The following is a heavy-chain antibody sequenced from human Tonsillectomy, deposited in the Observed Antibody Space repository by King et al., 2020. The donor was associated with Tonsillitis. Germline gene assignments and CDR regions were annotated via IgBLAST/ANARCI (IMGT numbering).Heavy chain of an antibody. CDR2: INPDNGGT. CDR3: ATDRNLTSAVTKTDSFDI. Sequence: VQLVQSGAEVKKPGASVKVSCKTSGYVFTGYYIHWVRQAPGQGLEWLGWINPDNGGTSYAQKFQGRVAMTRDTSISTAYMELSRLRSDDTAVYYCATDRNLTSAVTKTDSFDIWGQGTMVTVSS. J-gene: IGHJ3*02. CDR1: GYVFTGYY. V-gene: IGHV1-2*02. D-gene: IGHD4-17*01.